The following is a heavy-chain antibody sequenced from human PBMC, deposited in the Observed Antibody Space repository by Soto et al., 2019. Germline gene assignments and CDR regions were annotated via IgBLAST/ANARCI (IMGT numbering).Heavy chain of an antibody. D-gene: IGHD6-13*01. V-gene: IGHV4-59*11. CDR3: ARGMAAAFDY. CDR1: GGFISTPY. CDR2: VSYSGST. J-gene: IGHJ4*02. Sequence: SETLSLTCTVSGGFISTPYWTWIRQPPGKGLEWIGYVSYSGSTNYNSSLKSRVTISVDTSKNQFSLKLSSVTAADTAVYYCARGMAAAFDYWGQGTLVTVSS.